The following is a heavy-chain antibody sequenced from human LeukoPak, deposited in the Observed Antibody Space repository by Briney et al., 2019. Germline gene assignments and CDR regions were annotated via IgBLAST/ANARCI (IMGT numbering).Heavy chain of an antibody. CDR2: INPNSGGT. Sequence: VASVKVSCKASGGSFSTYAISWVRQAPGQGLEWMGRINPNSGGTNYAQKFQGRVTMTRDTSISTAYMELSRLRSDDTAVYYCARVIRIVGATKYADYWGQGTLVTVSS. V-gene: IGHV1-2*06. CDR1: GGSFSTYA. J-gene: IGHJ4*02. D-gene: IGHD1-26*01. CDR3: ARVIRIVGATKYADY.